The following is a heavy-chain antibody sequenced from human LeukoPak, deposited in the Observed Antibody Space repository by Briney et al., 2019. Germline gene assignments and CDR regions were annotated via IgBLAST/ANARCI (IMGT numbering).Heavy chain of an antibody. J-gene: IGHJ6*02. CDR1: GGSISSSSYY. Sequence: PSETLSLTCTVSGGSISSSSYYWGWIRQPPGKGLEWIGSIYYSGSTYYNPSLKSRVTISVDTSKKQFSLKLSSVTAADTAVYYCARICGGDCYYYYYYGMDVWGQGTTVTVSS. CDR3: ARICGGDCYYYYYYGMDV. D-gene: IGHD2-21*02. V-gene: IGHV4-39*01. CDR2: IYYSGST.